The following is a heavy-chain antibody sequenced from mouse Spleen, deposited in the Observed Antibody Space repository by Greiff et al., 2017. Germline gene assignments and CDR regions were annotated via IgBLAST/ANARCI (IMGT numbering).Heavy chain of an antibody. D-gene: IGHD2-14*01. CDR3: ARDHYRYDKAWFAY. Sequence: EVQRVESGGGLVKPGGSLKLSCAASGSTFSDYYMYWVRQTPEKRLEWVATISDGGSYTYYPDSVKGRFTISRDNAKNNLYLQMSSLKSEDTAMYYCARDHYRYDKAWFAYWGQGTLVTVSA. CDR2: ISDGGSYT. J-gene: IGHJ3*01. CDR1: GSTFSDYY. V-gene: IGHV5-4*02.